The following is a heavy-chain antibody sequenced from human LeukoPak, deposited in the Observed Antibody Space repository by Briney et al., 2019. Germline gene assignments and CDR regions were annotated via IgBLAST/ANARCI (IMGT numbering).Heavy chain of an antibody. CDR1: GGTFSSYA. V-gene: IGHV1-18*01. CDR2: ISAYNGNT. D-gene: IGHD2-2*01. CDR3: AREGQPASFDY. J-gene: IGHJ4*02. Sequence: ASVKVSCKASGGTFSSYAISWVRQAPGQGLEWMGWISAYNGNTNYAQKLQGRVTMTTDTSTSTAYMELRSLRSDDTAVYYCAREGQPASFDYWGQGTLVTVSS.